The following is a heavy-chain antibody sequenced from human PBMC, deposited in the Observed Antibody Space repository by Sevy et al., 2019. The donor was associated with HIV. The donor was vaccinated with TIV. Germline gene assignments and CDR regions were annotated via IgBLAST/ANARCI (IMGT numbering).Heavy chain of an antibody. V-gene: IGHV1-2*02. CDR3: ARWGVGTTVTPSGY. CDR1: GYTFSDYY. J-gene: IGHJ4*02. Sequence: ASVKVSCKASGYTFSDYYIHWVRQAPGQGLEWMGWINPNSGVTNNAQTFQGRVTMTRDTSINTAYMELSRLTSDDTAVYYCARWGVGTTVTPSGYWGQGTQVTVSS. D-gene: IGHD4-17*01. CDR2: INPNSGVT.